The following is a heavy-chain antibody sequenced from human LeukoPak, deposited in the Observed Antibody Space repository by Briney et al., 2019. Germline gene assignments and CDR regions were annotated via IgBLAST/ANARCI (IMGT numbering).Heavy chain of an antibody. D-gene: IGHD5-12*01. CDR2: ISAYNGNT. CDR1: GYTFTSYG. CDR3: ARDRGGGVATTLNFDY. J-gene: IGHJ4*02. Sequence: ASVKVSCKASGYTFTSYGISWVRQAPGQGLEWMGWISAYNGNTNYAQKLQGRVTMTTDTSTSTAYMELRSLRSDDTAVYYCARDRGGGVATTLNFDYWGQGTLVTVSS. V-gene: IGHV1-18*01.